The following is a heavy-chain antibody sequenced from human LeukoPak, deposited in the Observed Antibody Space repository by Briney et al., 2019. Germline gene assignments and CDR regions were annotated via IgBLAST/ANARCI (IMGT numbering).Heavy chain of an antibody. CDR3: ARPHSTFSDQDAAYFFDY. D-gene: IGHD2-15*01. V-gene: IGHV4-34*01. CDR1: GFTFSRFW. J-gene: IGHJ4*02. CDR2: INHRGST. Sequence: GSLRLSCAASGFTFSRFWMHWVRQAPGKGLEWIGEINHRGSTNYNPSLKSRVAISVDTSKNHFSLKLSSVTAADTAVYYCARPHSTFSDQDAAYFFDYWGQGTLVTVSS.